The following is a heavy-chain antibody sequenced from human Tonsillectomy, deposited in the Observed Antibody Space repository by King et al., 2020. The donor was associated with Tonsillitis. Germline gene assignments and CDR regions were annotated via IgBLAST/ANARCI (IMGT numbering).Heavy chain of an antibody. Sequence: VQLPQWGAGLLKPSETLSLTCAVYGGSFSGYYWSWLRQPPGKGLEWIGEINHSGSTNYNPSLKSRVTISVDTSKNQFSLKLSSVTAADTAVYYCARGVGNYYDSSGYYLYYYYYYYMDVWGKGTTVTVSS. V-gene: IGHV4-34*01. CDR2: INHSGST. CDR1: GGSFSGYY. D-gene: IGHD3-22*01. CDR3: ARGVGNYYDSSGYYLYYYYYYYMDV. J-gene: IGHJ6*03.